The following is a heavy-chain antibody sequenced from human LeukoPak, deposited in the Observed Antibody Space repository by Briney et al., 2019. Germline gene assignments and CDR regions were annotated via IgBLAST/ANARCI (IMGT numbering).Heavy chain of an antibody. V-gene: IGHV3-23*01. J-gene: IGHJ4*02. CDR1: GFTFSSYG. CDR2: ISGSGVGT. CDR3: AKGYYGSGSYYADPLYGGYYDY. D-gene: IGHD3-10*01. Sequence: PGGSLRLSCAASGFTFSSYGMNWVRQAPGKGLEWVSAISGSGVGTYYADSVKGRFTISRDNSKNTLYLQMNSLRAEDTAVYYCAKGYYGSGSYYADPLYGGYYDYWGQGTLVTVSS.